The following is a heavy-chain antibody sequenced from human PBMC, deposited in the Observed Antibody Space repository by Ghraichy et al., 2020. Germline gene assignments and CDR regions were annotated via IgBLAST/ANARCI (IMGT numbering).Heavy chain of an antibody. CDR2: ISSNGDST. CDR3: ARGLRTGNFYYFFVLDV. V-gene: IGHV3-64*02. Sequence: GGSLRLSCAASGFTFSSYSMHWVRQAPGKGPEYVSAISSNGDSTYYADSVKGRFTISRDNSNNTLYLQMGSLRTEDMSVYYCARGLRTGNFYYFFVLDVWCKGSTVTVSS. D-gene: IGHD3-3*01. J-gene: IGHJ6*04. CDR1: GFTFSSYS.